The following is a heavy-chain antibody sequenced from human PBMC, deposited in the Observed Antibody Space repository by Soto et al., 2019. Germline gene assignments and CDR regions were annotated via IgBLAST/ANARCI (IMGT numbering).Heavy chain of an antibody. J-gene: IGHJ4*02. Sequence: SETLSLTCTFSGCSISSSSHYWGWIRQPPGKGLECIGNIYYDGNTYYNPSLKSRVTISLDTSKNQFSLRLNSVTAADTAAYYCARSSITPRLFMYPFDYWGQGTLVTVSS. CDR1: GCSISSSSHY. CDR3: ARSSITPRLFMYPFDY. CDR2: IYYDGNT. D-gene: IGHD3-10*01. V-gene: IGHV4-39*01.